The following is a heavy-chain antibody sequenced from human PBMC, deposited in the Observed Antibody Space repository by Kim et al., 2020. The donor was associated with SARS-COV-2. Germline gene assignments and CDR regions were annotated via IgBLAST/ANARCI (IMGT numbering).Heavy chain of an antibody. CDR2: ISVDDGDT. D-gene: IGHD5-18*01. CDR3: ARVSSVTGIY. V-gene: IGHV1-3*01. J-gene: IGHJ4*02. CDR1: GYSFTKYP. Sequence: ASVKVSCKASGYSFTKYPIHWVRQAPGQGLEWMGWISVDDGDTKYSQTFQGRVTISRDTSATTAFMELRHLTSEDTAVYYCARVSSVTGIYWGQGTLNTVSA.